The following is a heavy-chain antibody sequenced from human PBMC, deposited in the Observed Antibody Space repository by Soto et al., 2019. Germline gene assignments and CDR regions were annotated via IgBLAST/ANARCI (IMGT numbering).Heavy chain of an antibody. V-gene: IGHV3-33*01. CDR2: IWYDGSNK. J-gene: IGHJ4*02. CDR3: ARGDQGVQTGILGYSSEWGY. CDR1: GFTFSSYG. D-gene: IGHD6-25*01. Sequence: QVQLVESGGGVVQPGRSLRLSCAASGFTFSSYGMHWVRQAPGKGLEWVEVIWYDGSNKYYADSVKRRFTISRDNSKIMLYLQMNSLRAEDTAVYYCARGDQGVQTGILGYSSEWGYWSQGTLVTVSS.